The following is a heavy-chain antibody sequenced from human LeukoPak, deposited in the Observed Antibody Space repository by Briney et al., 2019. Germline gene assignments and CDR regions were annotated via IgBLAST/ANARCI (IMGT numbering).Heavy chain of an antibody. J-gene: IGHJ4*02. Sequence: AGGSLRLSCAASGFTFSSYSMNWVRQAPGKGLEWVSSISSSSSYIYYADSVKGRFTISRDSAKNSLYLQMNSLRAEDTAVYYCASALAARPHYWGQGTLVTVSS. CDR3: ASALAARPHY. CDR1: GFTFSSYS. CDR2: ISSSSSYI. D-gene: IGHD6-6*01. V-gene: IGHV3-21*01.